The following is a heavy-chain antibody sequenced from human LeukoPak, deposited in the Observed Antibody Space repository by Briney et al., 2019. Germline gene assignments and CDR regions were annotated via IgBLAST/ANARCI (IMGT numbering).Heavy chain of an antibody. D-gene: IGHD3-10*01. V-gene: IGHV1-18*01. Sequence: ASVKVSCKASGYTFTSYGISWVRQAPGQGLEWMGWISAYNGNTNYAQKLQGRVTMTTDTSTSTAYMELRSLRSDDTAVYYCARDRIPITMVRGVIPLDYWGQGTLVTVSS. CDR3: ARDRIPITMVRGVIPLDY. CDR2: ISAYNGNT. CDR1: GYTFTSYG. J-gene: IGHJ4*02.